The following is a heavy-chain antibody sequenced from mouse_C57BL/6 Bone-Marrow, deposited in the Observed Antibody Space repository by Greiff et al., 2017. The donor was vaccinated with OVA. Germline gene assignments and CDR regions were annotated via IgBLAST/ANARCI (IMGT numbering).Heavy chain of an antibody. V-gene: IGHV2-5*01. CDR3: ANDYGYDRALFDY. Sequence: VQLQQSGPGLVQPSQSLSITCTVSGFSLTSYGVHWVRQSPGQGLEWLGVIWRGGSTDYNAAFMSRLSITKDNSKSQVFFKMNSLQADDTAIYYCANDYGYDRALFDYWGQGTTLTVSS. CDR2: IWRGGST. CDR1: GFSLTSYG. J-gene: IGHJ2*01. D-gene: IGHD2-2*01.